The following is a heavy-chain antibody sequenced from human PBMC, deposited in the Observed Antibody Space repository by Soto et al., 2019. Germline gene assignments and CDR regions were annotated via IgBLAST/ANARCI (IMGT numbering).Heavy chain of an antibody. CDR2: ISYDGSQK. V-gene: IGHV3-30*04. CDR3: AKDRGRWLKLGYFDY. D-gene: IGHD3-16*01. J-gene: IGHJ4*02. CDR1: GFSFSSSA. Sequence: QVQLVDSGGGMVQPGRSLSLSCAASGFSFSSSAMHWVRQAPDKGLEWVAIISYDGSQKYYADSVKGRFTISRDNSKNTLSLQMNSLRAEDTAVYFCAKDRGRWLKLGYFDYWGQGTLVPVSS.